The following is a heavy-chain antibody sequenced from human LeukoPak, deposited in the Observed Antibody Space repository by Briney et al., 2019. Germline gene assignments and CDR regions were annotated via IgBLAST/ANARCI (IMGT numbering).Heavy chain of an antibody. CDR2: INPNSGGT. CDR3: ARVRRDGYNPKRALDY. Sequence: EASVKVSCKASGYTFTSYDINWVRQAPGQGLEWMGWINPNSGGTNYAQKFQGRVTMTRDTSVSTAYMELSRLRSDDTAVYYCARVRRDGYNPKRALDYWGQGTLVTVSS. CDR1: GYTFTSYD. D-gene: IGHD5-24*01. V-gene: IGHV1-2*02. J-gene: IGHJ4*02.